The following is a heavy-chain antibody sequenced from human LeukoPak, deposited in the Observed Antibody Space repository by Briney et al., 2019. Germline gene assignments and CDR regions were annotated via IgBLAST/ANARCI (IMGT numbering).Heavy chain of an antibody. Sequence: PSETLSLTCVVNGDSFSNYYWSWIRPPPGKGLEWIGEINHSGTTNYIPSLKSRVPISLDTSKNQFSLKLNSVTAADTAVYYCARGGGYSFSYYRWFDPWGQGTPVTVSS. J-gene: IGHJ5*02. V-gene: IGHV4-34*01. D-gene: IGHD1-26*01. CDR1: GDSFSNYY. CDR3: ARGGGYSFSYYRWFDP. CDR2: INHSGTT.